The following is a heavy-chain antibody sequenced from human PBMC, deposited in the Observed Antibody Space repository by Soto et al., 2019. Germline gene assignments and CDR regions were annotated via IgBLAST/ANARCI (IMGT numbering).Heavy chain of an antibody. CDR1: GYSFTSYW. J-gene: IGHJ5*02. CDR2: IYPGDSDT. D-gene: IGHD3-3*01. Sequence: PGESLKISCKGSGYSFTSYWIGWVRQMPGKGLEWMGIIYPGDSDTRYSPSFQGQVTISADKSISTAHLQWSSLKASDTAMYYCARHSRTYDFWSGYYNWFDPWGQGTLVTVSS. CDR3: ARHSRTYDFWSGYYNWFDP. V-gene: IGHV5-51*01.